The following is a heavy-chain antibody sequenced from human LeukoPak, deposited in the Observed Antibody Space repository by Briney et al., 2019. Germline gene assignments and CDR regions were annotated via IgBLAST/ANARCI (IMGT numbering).Heavy chain of an antibody. Sequence: ASVKVSCKASGGTFSSYAISWVRQAPGQGLEWMGGIIPIFGTANYAQKFQGRVTITADKSTSTAYMELSSLRSEDTAVYYCATGGIIAAAHNWFDPWGQGTLVTVSS. CDR3: ATGGIIAAAHNWFDP. V-gene: IGHV1-69*06. CDR2: IIPIFGTA. J-gene: IGHJ5*02. D-gene: IGHD6-13*01. CDR1: GGTFSSYA.